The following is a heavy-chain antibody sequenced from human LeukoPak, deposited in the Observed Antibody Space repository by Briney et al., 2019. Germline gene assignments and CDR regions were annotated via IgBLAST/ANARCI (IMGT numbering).Heavy chain of an antibody. CDR1: GFTFSSYA. D-gene: IGHD5-24*01. CDR2: ISGSGGTT. J-gene: IGHJ4*02. Sequence: PAGGSLRLSCTASGFTFSSYAMSWVRQAPGKGLEWVSAISGSGGTTYYADSVKGRFTSSRDNSKNTLYLQMNSLRDEDTAVYYCAKVIRWGSSDYWGQGTLVTVSS. CDR3: AKVIRWGSSDY. V-gene: IGHV3-23*01.